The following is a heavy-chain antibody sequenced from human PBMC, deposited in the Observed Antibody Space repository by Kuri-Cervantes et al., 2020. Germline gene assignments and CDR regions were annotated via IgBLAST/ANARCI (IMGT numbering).Heavy chain of an antibody. Sequence: GESLKISCAASGFTFSSYSTNWVRQAPGKGLEWVSYISSSSSTIYYADSVKGRFTISRDNAKNSLYLQMNSLRDEDTAVYYCARGRRRQWLATYFDYWGQGTLVTVSS. D-gene: IGHD6-19*01. CDR2: ISSSSSTI. V-gene: IGHV3-48*02. CDR1: GFTFSSYS. CDR3: ARGRRRQWLATYFDY. J-gene: IGHJ4*02.